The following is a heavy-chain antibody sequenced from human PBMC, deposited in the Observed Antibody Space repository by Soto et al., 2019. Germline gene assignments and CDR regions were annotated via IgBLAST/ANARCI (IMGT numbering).Heavy chain of an antibody. D-gene: IGHD5-18*01. V-gene: IGHV4-59*01. CDR2: IYYSGST. CDR1: SGAISSYY. CDR3: ARSPWIQLWSFDY. J-gene: IGHJ4*02. Sequence: TLSLTCTVSSGAISSYYWSWIRQPPGKGLEWIGYIYYSGSTNYNPSLKSRVTISVDTSKNQFSLKLSSVTAADTAVYYCARSPWIQLWSFDYWGQGTLVTVSS.